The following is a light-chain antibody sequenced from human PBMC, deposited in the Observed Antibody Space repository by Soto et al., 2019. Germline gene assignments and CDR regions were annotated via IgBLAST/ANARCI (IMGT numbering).Light chain of an antibody. J-gene: IGLJ1*01. V-gene: IGLV1-44*01. Sequence: QSALTQPHSASGTPGQRVTISCSGSSSNIGTSSVHWSQQLPGTAPKLLISTTNQRPSGVPDRFSGSKSGTSASLAISGLQSEDEADYYCAAWDDSLNGHVFGTGTKVTVL. CDR1: SSNIGTSS. CDR3: AAWDDSLNGHV. CDR2: TTN.